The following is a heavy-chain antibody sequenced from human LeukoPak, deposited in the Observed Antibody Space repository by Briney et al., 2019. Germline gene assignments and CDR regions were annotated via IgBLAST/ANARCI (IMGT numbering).Heavy chain of an antibody. D-gene: IGHD2-15*01. CDR2: IKEDGSGK. CDR1: GFTFSSYW. CDR3: ERGGYQYGNY. V-gene: IGHV3-7*03. Sequence: GGSLRLSCAASGFTFSSYWMSWVRQAPGKGLEWVARIKEDGSGKYYVDSVKGRFTISRDNVKNSLYLQMNSLRAEDTAVYYCERGGYQYGNYWGQGTLVTVSS. J-gene: IGHJ4*02.